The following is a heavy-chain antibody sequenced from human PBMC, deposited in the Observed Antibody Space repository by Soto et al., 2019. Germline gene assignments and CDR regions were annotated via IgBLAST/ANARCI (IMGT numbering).Heavy chain of an antibody. CDR2: IIPMFDTT. CDR3: TRHRGYSSGYWGQDF. V-gene: IGHV1-69*01. CDR1: GGAFGSYA. D-gene: IGHD5-12*01. J-gene: IGHJ4*02. Sequence: QVQLVQSGAEVKKPGSSVKVSCKASGGAFGSYAINWVRQAPGQGLEWMGGIIPMFDTTNYAQRLQGRVTVTADESTSTVYLELTRLRSEDTAMYYCTRHRGYSSGYWGQDFWGQGTLVTVSS.